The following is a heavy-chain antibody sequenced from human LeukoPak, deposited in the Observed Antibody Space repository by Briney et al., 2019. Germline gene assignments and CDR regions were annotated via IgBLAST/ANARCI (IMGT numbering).Heavy chain of an antibody. Sequence: ASVKVSCKASGYTFTSYDINWVRPATGQGLEWMGWMNPNSGNTGYAQKFQGRVTMTRNTSISTAYMELSSLRSEDTAVYYCARGSSSSWYRYYGMDVWGQGTTVTVSS. CDR1: GYTFTSYD. J-gene: IGHJ6*02. D-gene: IGHD6-13*01. CDR3: ARGSSSSWYRYYGMDV. V-gene: IGHV1-8*01. CDR2: MNPNSGNT.